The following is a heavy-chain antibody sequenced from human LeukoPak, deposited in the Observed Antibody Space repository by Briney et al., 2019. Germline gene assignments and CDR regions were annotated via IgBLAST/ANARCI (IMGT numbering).Heavy chain of an antibody. D-gene: IGHD6-19*01. CDR2: INPNSGGT. J-gene: IGHJ4*02. V-gene: IGHV1-2*02. Sequence: ASVKVSCKASGYTFTGYYMHWVRQAPGQGLEGMGWINPNSGGTNYAQKFQGRVTMTRDTSISTAYMELSRLRSDDTAVYYCASTTRIAVAGTNPDYWGQGTLVTVSS. CDR3: ASTTRIAVAGTNPDY. CDR1: GYTFTGYY.